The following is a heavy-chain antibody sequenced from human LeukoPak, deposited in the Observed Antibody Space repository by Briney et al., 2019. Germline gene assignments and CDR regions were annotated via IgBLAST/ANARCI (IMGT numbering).Heavy chain of an antibody. V-gene: IGHV3-30*02. Sequence: GGSLRLSCAASGFTFSSYGMHWVRQAPGKGLEWVAFIRYDGSNKYYADSVKGRFTISRDNSKNTLYLQMNSLRAEDTAVYYCAKYLLLFRGYYYYGMDVWGQGTTVTVSS. CDR1: GFTFSSYG. J-gene: IGHJ6*02. D-gene: IGHD2-15*01. CDR2: IRYDGSNK. CDR3: AKYLLLFRGYYYYGMDV.